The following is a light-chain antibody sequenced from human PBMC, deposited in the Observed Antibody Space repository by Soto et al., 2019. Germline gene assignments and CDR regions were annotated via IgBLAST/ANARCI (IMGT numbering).Light chain of an antibody. CDR3: SSYTSSSTLVG. V-gene: IGLV2-14*01. J-gene: IGLJ1*01. Sequence: QYVLTQPASVSGSPGQSITISCTGTSSDVGGYNYVSWYQQHPGKAPKLMIYDVSNRPSGVSNRFSGSKSGNTASLTISGLQAEDEADYYCSSYTSSSTLVGFGTGTKVTVL. CDR2: DVS. CDR1: SSDVGGYNY.